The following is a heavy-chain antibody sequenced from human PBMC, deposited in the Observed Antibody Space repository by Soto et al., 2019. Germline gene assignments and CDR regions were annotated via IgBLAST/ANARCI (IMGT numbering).Heavy chain of an antibody. J-gene: IGHJ5*02. CDR1: GYTFTSYD. Sequence: QVQLVQSGAEVKKPGASVKVSCKASGYTFTSYDINWVRQATGQGLEWMGWMNPNSGNTGYAQKFQXXVXMXXNTAISTAYMELSSLRSENTAVYYCARSPTTWFDPWGQGTLVTVSS. CDR3: ARSPTTWFDP. V-gene: IGHV1-8*01. D-gene: IGHD1-26*01. CDR2: MNPNSGNT.